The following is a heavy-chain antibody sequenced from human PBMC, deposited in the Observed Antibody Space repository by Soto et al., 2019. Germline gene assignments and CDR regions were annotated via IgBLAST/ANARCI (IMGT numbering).Heavy chain of an antibody. J-gene: IGHJ6*02. CDR3: AKDGYSSSYYYYGMDV. V-gene: IGHV3-30*18. Sequence: QVQLVESGGGVVQPGRSLRLSCAASGFTFSSYGMHWVRQAPGKGLEWVAGISYDGSNKYYADSVKGRFTITRDNSKNTLYLQMNSLRAEDTAVYYCAKDGYSSSYYYYGMDVWGQGTTVTVSS. D-gene: IGHD6-13*01. CDR2: ISYDGSNK. CDR1: GFTFSSYG.